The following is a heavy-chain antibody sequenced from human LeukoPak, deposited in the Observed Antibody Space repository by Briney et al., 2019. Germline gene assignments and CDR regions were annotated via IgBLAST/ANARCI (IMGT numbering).Heavy chain of an antibody. D-gene: IGHD3-10*01. J-gene: IGHJ3*01. CDR1: GLTVSSNY. CDR2: IFSGGST. CDR3: ARQSGRGVIIG. Sequence: GGSLTLSCAPSGLTVSSNYMSWVRHPPGKGLEWESVIFSGGSTYYADSVKGRFTISRHNSKNPLYLQMNSLRAEDTAVYSCARQSGRGVIIGWGQGTMVTVSS. V-gene: IGHV3-53*04.